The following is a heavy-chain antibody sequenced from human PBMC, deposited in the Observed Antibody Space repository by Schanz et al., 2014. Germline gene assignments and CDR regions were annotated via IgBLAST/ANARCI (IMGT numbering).Heavy chain of an antibody. CDR1: GYTFTNHY. CDR3: ARESVSRTRLFDP. D-gene: IGHD3-3*01. V-gene: IGHV1-2*06. Sequence: QVRLVQSGAEVKKPGASVKVSCKASGYTFTNHYLHWVRQAPGQGLEWMGRISPSSGGTNYAQNFQGRVTMTKDTSINTVYMELSTLTFDDTAVYYCARESVSRTRLFDPWGQGTLVTVSS. CDR2: ISPSSGGT. J-gene: IGHJ5*02.